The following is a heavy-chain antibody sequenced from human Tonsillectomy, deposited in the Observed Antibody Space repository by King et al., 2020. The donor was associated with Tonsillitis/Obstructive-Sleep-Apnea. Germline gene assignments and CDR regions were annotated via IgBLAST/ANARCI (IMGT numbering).Heavy chain of an antibody. CDR1: GYSFTSYY. Sequence: VQLVESGAEVKKPGESLRISCKGSGYSFTSYYITWVRQMPGKGLEWMGRIDPSDSYIDYSPSFQGHVTISADKSISTAYLQWSSLKASDTAIYYCASAGDYYSGIDVWGHGTTVTVSS. D-gene: IGHD3-10*01. J-gene: IGHJ6*02. CDR3: ASAGDYYSGIDV. V-gene: IGHV5-10-1*03. CDR2: IDPSDSYI.